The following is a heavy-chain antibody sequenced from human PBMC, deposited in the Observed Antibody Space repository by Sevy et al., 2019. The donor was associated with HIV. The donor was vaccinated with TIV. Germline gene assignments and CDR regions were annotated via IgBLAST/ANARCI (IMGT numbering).Heavy chain of an antibody. CDR2: IYSGGST. Sequence: GGSLRLSCAASGFTVSSNYMSWVRQAPGKGLEWVSVIYSGGSTYYADSVKGRFTISRDNSKNTLYLQMNSLRAEDTAVYYCASAVRGSYFDYWGQGTLVTVSS. CDR1: GFTVSSNY. J-gene: IGHJ4*02. D-gene: IGHD3-16*01. V-gene: IGHV3-53*01. CDR3: ASAVRGSYFDY.